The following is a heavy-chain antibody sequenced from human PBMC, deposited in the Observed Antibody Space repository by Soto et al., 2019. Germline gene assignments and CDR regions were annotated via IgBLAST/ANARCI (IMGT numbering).Heavy chain of an antibody. CDR2: INAGNGNT. CDR1: GYTFTSYA. V-gene: IGHV1-3*05. CDR3: AGEYDFWGARDV. D-gene: IGHD3-3*01. J-gene: IGHJ6*02. Sequence: QVQLVQSGAEEKKPGASVKVSCKASGYTFTSYAMHWVRQAPGQRLEWMGWINAGNGNTKYSQKFQGRVTITRDTPESTAYRERSSRRSEDTAVYYCAGEYDFWGARDVWAQGTTVPFSS.